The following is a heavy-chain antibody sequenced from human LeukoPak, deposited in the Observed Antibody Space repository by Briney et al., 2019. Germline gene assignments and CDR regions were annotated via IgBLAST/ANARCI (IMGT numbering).Heavy chain of an antibody. CDR2: INPNSGGT. D-gene: IGHD3-22*01. Sequence: ASVKVSCKASGYTFTGYYMHWARQAPGQGLEWMGWINPNSGGTNYAQKFQGRVTMTRDTSISTAYMELSRLRSDDTAVYYCARDRPCYYDSRGSFDYGGQGTLVTVSS. V-gene: IGHV1-2*02. CDR1: GYTFTGYY. CDR3: ARDRPCYYDSRGSFDY. J-gene: IGHJ4*02.